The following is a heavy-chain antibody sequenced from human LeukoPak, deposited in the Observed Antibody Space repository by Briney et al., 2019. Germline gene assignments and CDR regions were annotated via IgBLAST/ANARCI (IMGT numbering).Heavy chain of an antibody. Sequence: GESLKISCKGSGYIFTSYWIGWVRQMPGKGLEWMGITYPGDSDTRYSPSFQGQVTISADKSISTAYLQWSSLKASDTAMYYCARHERTISGTPHSYYGMDVWGRGTTVTVSS. CDR1: GYIFTSYW. CDR2: TYPGDSDT. V-gene: IGHV5-51*01. J-gene: IGHJ6*02. D-gene: IGHD1-20*01. CDR3: ARHERTISGTPHSYYGMDV.